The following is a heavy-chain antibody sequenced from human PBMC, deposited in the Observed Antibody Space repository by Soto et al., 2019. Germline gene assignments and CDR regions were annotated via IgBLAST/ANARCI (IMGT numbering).Heavy chain of an antibody. CDR2: CSYSGSP. V-gene: IGHV4-39*01. CDR1: GGSISGSTYH. CDR3: ARFNKGTYTYGYVAY. Sequence: PSETLSLTCTVSGGSISGSTYHWGWIRQPPGKGLEWIGSCSYSGSPYYNASLKSRVTISVDTSKNQFSLKLTSVTAADTAAYYCARFNKGTYTYGYVAYWGQGALVTVSS. D-gene: IGHD5-18*01. J-gene: IGHJ4*02.